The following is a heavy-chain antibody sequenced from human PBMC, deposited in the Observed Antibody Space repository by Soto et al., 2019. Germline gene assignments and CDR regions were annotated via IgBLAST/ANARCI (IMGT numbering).Heavy chain of an antibody. CDR1: GYTFTSNG. CDR2: ISTYNGNT. D-gene: IGHD4-17*01. CDR3: ARDGYGDYGY. Sequence: QVQLVQSGAEVKKPGTSVKVSCKASGYTFTSNGISWVRQAPGQGLEWMGWISTYNGNTNYAQKLQGRVTMTRDTSTSIAYMELRDLRSDDTAGYYGARDGYGDYGYWGQGSLVTVSS. J-gene: IGHJ4*02. V-gene: IGHV1-18*01.